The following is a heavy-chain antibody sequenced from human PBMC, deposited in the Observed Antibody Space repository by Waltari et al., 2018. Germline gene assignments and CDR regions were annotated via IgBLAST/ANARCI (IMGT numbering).Heavy chain of an antibody. Sequence: EVQLLESGGGLVQPGGSLRLSCEGSGFTFSTYASSLVRQAPGKGLEWVSSIRIRDGSKYYADSVKGRFAISRDDYRNTLYLQVDSLRADDTALYYCAKANRNWFSFDYWGRGTLVTVSS. CDR1: GFTFSTYA. V-gene: IGHV3-23*01. J-gene: IGHJ4*02. CDR2: IRIRDGSK. CDR3: AKANRNWFSFDY. D-gene: IGHD3-9*01.